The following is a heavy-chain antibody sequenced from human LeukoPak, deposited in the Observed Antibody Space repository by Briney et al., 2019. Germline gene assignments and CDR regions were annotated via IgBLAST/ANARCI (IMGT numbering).Heavy chain of an antibody. D-gene: IGHD6-19*01. J-gene: IGHJ4*02. CDR3: ARSIPVERRFDY. CDR1: GGSFSGYY. CDR2: INHSGST. V-gene: IGHV4-34*01. Sequence: PSETLSLTCAVYGGSFSGYYWSWIRQPPGKGLEWIGEINHSGSTNYNPSLKSRVTISVDTSKNHFSLKLSSVTAADTAVYYCARSIPVERRFDYEGQGTLIPVSA.